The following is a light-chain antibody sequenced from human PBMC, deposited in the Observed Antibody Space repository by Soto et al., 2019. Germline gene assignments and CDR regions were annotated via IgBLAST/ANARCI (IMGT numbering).Light chain of an antibody. CDR1: QSVSSD. CDR3: QQYNTWPRT. J-gene: IGKJ1*01. V-gene: IGKV3-15*01. CDR2: GAS. Sequence: EIVMTQSPATLSVSPGERVTLSCRASQSVSSDLAWYHQKPGQAPRLLIYGASTRATGIPARFSGSGSGTEFTLTINSLQSEDFAVYYCQQYNTWPRTFGQGTKVEIK.